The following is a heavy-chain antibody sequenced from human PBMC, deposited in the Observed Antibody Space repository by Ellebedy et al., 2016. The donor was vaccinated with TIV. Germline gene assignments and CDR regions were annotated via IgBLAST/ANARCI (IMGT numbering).Heavy chain of an antibody. CDR2: ISSGSSSI. Sequence: GESLKISCAASGFTFSLYSMNWVRQAPGKGLEWISYISSGSSSIYYADSVKGRFTITRDNDKNLLYLQMSSLRVEDTAVYYCAREFRQWLAQGDALDVWGQGTTVTVSS. V-gene: IGHV3-48*01. J-gene: IGHJ6*02. D-gene: IGHD6-19*01. CDR1: GFTFSLYS. CDR3: AREFRQWLAQGDALDV.